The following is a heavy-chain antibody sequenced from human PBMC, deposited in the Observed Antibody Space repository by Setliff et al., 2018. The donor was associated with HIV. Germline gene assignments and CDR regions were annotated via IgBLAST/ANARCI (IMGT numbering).Heavy chain of an antibody. CDR3: TRDVYYGAGSLLHYYYLDL. V-gene: IGHV3-49*03. Sequence: GGSLRLSCTASGFTFGDYAMSWFRQAPGKGLEWVGLIRNKAYGGTTEYAASVKGRFTISRDDSKSIAYLQMNSLKTEDTAVYYCTRDVYYGAGSLLHYYYLDLWGKGTAVTVSS. D-gene: IGHD3-10*01. CDR1: GFTFGDYA. CDR2: IRNKAYGGTT. J-gene: IGHJ6*03.